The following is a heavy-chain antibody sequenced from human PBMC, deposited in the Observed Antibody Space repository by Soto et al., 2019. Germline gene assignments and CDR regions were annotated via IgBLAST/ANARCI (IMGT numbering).Heavy chain of an antibody. J-gene: IGHJ4*02. CDR3: ARSHSSTWPGLDY. CDR1: GGSLSGYY. CDR2: INHSGST. V-gene: IGHV4-34*01. Sequence: TSXTLSLTCAVYGGSLSGYYWSWIRQPPVKGLEWIGEINHSGSTNYNPSLKSRVTISVDTSKNQFSLKLSSVTAADTAVYYCARSHSSTWPGLDYWGQGTLVTVS. D-gene: IGHD6-13*01.